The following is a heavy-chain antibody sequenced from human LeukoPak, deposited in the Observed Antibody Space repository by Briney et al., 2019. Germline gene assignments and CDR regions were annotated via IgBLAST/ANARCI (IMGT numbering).Heavy chain of an antibody. J-gene: IGHJ4*02. CDR1: GGSISSYY. CDR3: ARTYPEINDRSSWYLPSYYFDY. D-gene: IGHD6-13*01. Sequence: PSETLSLTCTVSGGSISSYYWSWIRDAPGKGLEWIGYIYHSGSTNYNPSLKSRVSISVDTSENQFSLKLSSVTAADTAVYYCARTYPEINDRSSWYLPSYYFDYWGQGTLVTVSS. CDR2: IYHSGST. V-gene: IGHV4-59*01.